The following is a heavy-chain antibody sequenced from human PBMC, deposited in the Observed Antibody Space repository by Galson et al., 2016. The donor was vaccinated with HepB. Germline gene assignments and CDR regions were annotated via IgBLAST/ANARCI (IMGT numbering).Heavy chain of an antibody. Sequence: SVKVSCKASGHRFSSYGISWVRQAPGQGLEWVGWISGYNGNTNYAQRIQDRVTMTTDTSTSTAYMHLRSLRSDDAGMYYCARMGYDIVAGHLNHFDYWGQGTPVTVSS. V-gene: IGHV1-18*01. D-gene: IGHD3-9*01. J-gene: IGHJ4*02. CDR2: ISGYNGNT. CDR3: ARMGYDIVAGHLNHFDY. CDR1: GHRFSSYG.